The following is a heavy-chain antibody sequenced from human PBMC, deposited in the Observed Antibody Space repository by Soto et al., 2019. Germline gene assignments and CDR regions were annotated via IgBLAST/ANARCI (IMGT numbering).Heavy chain of an antibody. D-gene: IGHD6-25*01. J-gene: IGHJ4*02. Sequence: PSETLSLTCTVSGGSISSSSYYWGWIRQPPGKGLEWIGSIYYSGSTYYNPSLKSRVTISVDTSKNQFSLKLSSVTAADTAVYYCARRPRRLPTDYFDDRGQRTPVTVSS. CDR1: GGSISSSSYY. V-gene: IGHV4-39*01. CDR2: IYYSGST. CDR3: ARRPRRLPTDYFDD.